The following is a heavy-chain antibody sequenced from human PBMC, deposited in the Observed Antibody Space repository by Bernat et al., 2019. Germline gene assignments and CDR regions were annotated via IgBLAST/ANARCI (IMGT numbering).Heavy chain of an antibody. D-gene: IGHD6-13*01. J-gene: IGHJ5*02. CDR2: IGNAGDT. CDR3: ARGRALSSNWYGGNWFDP. V-gene: IGHV3-13*01. Sequence: EVQLVESGGGLVQPGGSLRLSCAASGFTFSNYDMHWVRQVAGKGLEWVSVIGNAGDTKYAGSVKGRFTISSENAKNSLYLQMNSLGAGDTAVYYCARGRALSSNWYGGNWFDPWGQGSLVTVSS. CDR1: GFTFSNYD.